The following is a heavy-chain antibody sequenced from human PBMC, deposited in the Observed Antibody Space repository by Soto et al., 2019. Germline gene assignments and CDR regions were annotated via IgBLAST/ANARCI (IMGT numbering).Heavy chain of an antibody. V-gene: IGHV4-59*01. Sequence: SETLSLTCTVSGGSISSYYWSWIRQPPGKGLEWIGYIYYSGSTNYNPSLKSRVTISVDTSKNQFSLKLSSVTAADTAVYYCARVIVVVPAASPDNWFDPWGQGTLVTVSS. CDR1: GGSISSYY. D-gene: IGHD2-2*01. J-gene: IGHJ5*02. CDR3: ARVIVVVPAASPDNWFDP. CDR2: IYYSGST.